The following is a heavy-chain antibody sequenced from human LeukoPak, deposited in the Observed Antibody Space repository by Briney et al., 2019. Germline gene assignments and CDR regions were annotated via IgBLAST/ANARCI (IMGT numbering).Heavy chain of an antibody. J-gene: IGHJ5*02. D-gene: IGHD4-17*01. V-gene: IGHV3-23*01. CDR1: GFTFNNYW. CDR3: AKDYYADYLNWFDP. Sequence: GGSLRLSCAASGFTFNNYWMHWVRQAPGKGLEWVSGISGSGGNTYYTDSVKGRFTISRDNSKNTLYLQMNSLRAEDTAVYYCAKDYYADYLNWFDPWGQGTLVTVSS. CDR2: ISGSGGNT.